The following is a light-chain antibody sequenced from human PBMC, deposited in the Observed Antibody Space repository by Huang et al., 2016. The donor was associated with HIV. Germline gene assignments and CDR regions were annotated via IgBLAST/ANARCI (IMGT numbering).Light chain of an antibody. CDR3: QQYYSTPYT. CDR1: QGITDS. CDR2: AAS. V-gene: IGKV1-NL1*01. Sequence: DIQMTQSPSSLSASVGDRVTITCRASQGITDSLAWYHQKPGKAPKLLVYAASILGSGVPSRFSGSGSGTDYILTISSLQPEDVATFYCQQYYSTPYTFGQGTKLEIK. J-gene: IGKJ2*01.